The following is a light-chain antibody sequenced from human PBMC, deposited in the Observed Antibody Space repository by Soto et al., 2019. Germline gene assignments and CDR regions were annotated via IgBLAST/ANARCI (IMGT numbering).Light chain of an antibody. V-gene: IGLV2-23*01. J-gene: IGLJ1*01. CDR1: SSDVGSYNL. CDR2: EGS. Sequence: QSALTQPASVSGSPGQSITISCTGTSSDVGSYNLVSWYQQHPGKAPKLMIYEGSKRPSGVSNRFSGCKSGNTASLTISGLQADDEADYYCCSYAGSSTFYVFGTGTKVTVL. CDR3: CSYAGSSTFYV.